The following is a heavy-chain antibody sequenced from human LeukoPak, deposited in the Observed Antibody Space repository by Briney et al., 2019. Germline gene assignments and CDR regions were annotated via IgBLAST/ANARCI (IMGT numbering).Heavy chain of an antibody. CDR2: ISIYNGNT. Sequence: ASVKVSCKASGYTFTNYGISWVRQAPGQGLEWMGWISIYNGNTDYAQKLRGRVTMTADTSTSTAYMELRSLRSDDTAVYYCARITYDFWSGYYMPDDPWGQGTLVTVSS. V-gene: IGHV1-18*01. CDR3: ARITYDFWSGYYMPDDP. CDR1: GYTFTNYG. D-gene: IGHD3-3*01. J-gene: IGHJ5*02.